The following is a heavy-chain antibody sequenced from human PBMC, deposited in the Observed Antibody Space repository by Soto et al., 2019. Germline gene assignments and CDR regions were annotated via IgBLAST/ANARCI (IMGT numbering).Heavy chain of an antibody. CDR2: IWYDGSNK. D-gene: IGHD5-18*01. CDR1: GFTFSSYG. CDR3: ARDVVVYSYGPWCFDP. Sequence: RRLSCAASGFTFSSYGMHWVRQAPGKGLEWVAVIWYDGSNKYYADSVKGRFTISRDNSKNTLYLQMNSLRAEDTAVYYCARDVVVYSYGPWCFDPWGQGTLVTVSS. V-gene: IGHV3-33*01. J-gene: IGHJ5*02.